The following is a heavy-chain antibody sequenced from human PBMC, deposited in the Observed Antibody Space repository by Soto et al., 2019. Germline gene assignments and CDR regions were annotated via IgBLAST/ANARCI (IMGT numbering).Heavy chain of an antibody. V-gene: IGHV4-59*01. J-gene: IGHJ4*02. D-gene: IGHD6-19*01. CDR3: ARTSSIAVAGLDY. Sequence: SETLSLTCTVSGGSIGSYYWSWIRQPPGKGLEWIGYIYYSGSTNYNPSLKSRVTISVDTSKNQFSLKLSSVTAADTAVYYCARTSSIAVAGLDYWGQGTLVTVSS. CDR2: IYYSGST. CDR1: GGSIGSYY.